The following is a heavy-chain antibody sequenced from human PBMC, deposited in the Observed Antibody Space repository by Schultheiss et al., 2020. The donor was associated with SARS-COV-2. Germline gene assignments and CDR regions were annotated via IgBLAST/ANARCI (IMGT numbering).Heavy chain of an antibody. CDR3: ARDRDYGDYLDGMDV. CDR1: GGSVSSGSYY. D-gene: IGHD4-17*01. CDR2: IYYSGST. Sequence: SETLSLTCTVSGGSVSSGSYYWSWIRQPPGKGLEWIGSIYYSGSTYYNPSLKSRVTISVDTSKNQFSLKLSSVTAADTAVYYCARDRDYGDYLDGMDVWGQGTTVTVSS. J-gene: IGHJ6*02. V-gene: IGHV4-39*07.